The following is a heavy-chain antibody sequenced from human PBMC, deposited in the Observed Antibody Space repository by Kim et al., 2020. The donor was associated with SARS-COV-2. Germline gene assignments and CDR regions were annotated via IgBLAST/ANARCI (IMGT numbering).Heavy chain of an antibody. Sequence: GGSLRLSCAASGFTFSKAWMSWVRQSPGKGLEWVGHIKSRSDGGTTDYAAPVKGRFTISRDDSKNTLYLQMNSLKTEDTAIYYCTTDLWFGDLLFDYWG. CDR2: IKSRSDGGTT. J-gene: IGHJ5*01. D-gene: IGHD3-10*01. CDR3: TTDLWFGDLLFDY. CDR1: GFTFSKAW. V-gene: IGHV3-15*01.